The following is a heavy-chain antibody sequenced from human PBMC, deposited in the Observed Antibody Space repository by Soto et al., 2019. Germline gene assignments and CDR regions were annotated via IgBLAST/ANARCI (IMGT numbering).Heavy chain of an antibody. CDR1: GFSLSTSGVG. D-gene: IGHD4-17*01. CDR3: AHADYGDWRPFFPDY. CDR2: IYWDDDK. V-gene: IGHV2-5*02. J-gene: IGHJ4*02. Sequence: QITLKESGPTLVKPTQTLTLTCTFSGFSLSTSGVGVGWIRQPPGKALEWLALIYWDDDKRYSPSLKIGLTITKDTSKNQVVLTMTNMDPVDTATYYCAHADYGDWRPFFPDYWGQGTLVTVSS.